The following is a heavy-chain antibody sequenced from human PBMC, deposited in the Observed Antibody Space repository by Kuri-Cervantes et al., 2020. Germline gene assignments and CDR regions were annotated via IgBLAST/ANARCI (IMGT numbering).Heavy chain of an antibody. Sequence: GGSLRLSCTASGFTFGDYAMSWFRQAPGKGLEWVGFIRSKAYGGTTEYAASVKGRFTISRDDSKSIAYLQMNSLKTEDTAVYYCTRDRVREWLVLDTDYGMDVWGQGTTVTVSS. V-gene: IGHV3-49*03. CDR1: GFTFGDYA. CDR3: TRDRVREWLVLDTDYGMDV. D-gene: IGHD6-19*01. CDR2: IRSKAYGGTT. J-gene: IGHJ6*02.